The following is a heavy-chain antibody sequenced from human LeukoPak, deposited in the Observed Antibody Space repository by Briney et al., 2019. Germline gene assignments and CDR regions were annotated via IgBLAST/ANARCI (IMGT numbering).Heavy chain of an antibody. CDR1: GFTFSGSA. Sequence: GGSLRLSCAASGFTFSGSAMHWVRQASGKGLEWVGRIRSKSNNYATAYAASVNGRFNISRDDSKNMVYLQMNSLKTEDTAVYYCTRLYCGGGYCYYFDYWGQGTLVTVSS. V-gene: IGHV3-73*01. J-gene: IGHJ4*02. D-gene: IGHD2-21*01. CDR3: TRLYCGGGYCYYFDY. CDR2: IRSKSNNYAT.